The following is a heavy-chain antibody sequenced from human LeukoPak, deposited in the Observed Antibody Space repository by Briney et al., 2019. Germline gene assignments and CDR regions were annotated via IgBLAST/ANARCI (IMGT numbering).Heavy chain of an antibody. Sequence: GASVKVSCKASGYTFTNYYMHWVRQAPGQGLEWMGIINSSGPSTSYAQKFQGRVTMTRDTSTSTVYMELNSLTSDDTAMYYCGRQDYAAGSSDYWGQGTLVTVSS. D-gene: IGHD4-17*01. CDR3: GRQDYAAGSSDY. V-gene: IGHV1-46*01. CDR2: INSSGPST. CDR1: GYTFTNYY. J-gene: IGHJ4*02.